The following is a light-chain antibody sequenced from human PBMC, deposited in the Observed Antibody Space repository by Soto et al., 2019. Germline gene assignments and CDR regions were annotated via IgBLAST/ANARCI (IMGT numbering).Light chain of an antibody. CDR1: QSVLYSSNNKNY. CDR2: WAS. J-gene: IGKJ1*01. V-gene: IGKV4-1*01. Sequence: DIVMTQSPDSLAVSLGERATINCKSSQSVLYSSNNKNYLAWYQQKPGQPPKLLIYWASTRESGVPERLSGRGSGTDFTLNISSMQDEDAAVYFCHQYYNTRWTFGKGTKGAIK. CDR3: HQYYNTRWT.